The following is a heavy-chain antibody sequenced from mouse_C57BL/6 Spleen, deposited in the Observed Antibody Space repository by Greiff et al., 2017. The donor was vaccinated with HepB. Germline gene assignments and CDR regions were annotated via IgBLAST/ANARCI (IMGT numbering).Heavy chain of an antibody. Sequence: QVHVKQPGAELVKPGASVKMSCKASGYTFTSYWITWVKQRPGQGLEWIGDIYPGSGSTNYNEKFKSKATLTVDTSSSTAYMQLSSLTSEDSAVYYCARSEGGSNWYFDVWGTGTTVTVSS. D-gene: IGHD1-1*01. J-gene: IGHJ1*03. V-gene: IGHV1-55*01. CDR2: IYPGSGST. CDR1: GYTFTSYW. CDR3: ARSEGGSNWYFDV.